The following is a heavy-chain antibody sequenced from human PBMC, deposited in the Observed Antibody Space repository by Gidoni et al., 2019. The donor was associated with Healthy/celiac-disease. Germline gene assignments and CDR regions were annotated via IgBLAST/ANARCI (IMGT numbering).Heavy chain of an antibody. J-gene: IGHJ4*02. CDR3: AKDQAGIKILGSENDY. D-gene: IGHD3-3*01. Sequence: EVQLLESGGGLVQPGGSLRLSCAASGFTFSRYWMHWVRQAPGKGLVWVPRINSDGSSTTYADSVKGRFTISRDNAKNTLYLQMNSRRAEDTAVYYCAKDQAGIKILGSENDYWGQGTLVTVSS. V-gene: IGHV3-74*01. CDR2: INSDGSST. CDR1: GFTFSRYW.